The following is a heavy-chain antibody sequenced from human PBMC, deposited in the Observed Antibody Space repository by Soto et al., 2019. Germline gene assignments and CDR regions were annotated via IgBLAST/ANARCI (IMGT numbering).Heavy chain of an antibody. D-gene: IGHD3-3*01. CDR2: IYYIGGT. V-gene: IGHV4-59*01. Sequence: LQDSVPGLVKASETLSLSCSVSYGPMRGYNWSWIRQPPEKGLAWIAYIYYIGGTNYNPSRRSRVTSSVDKSKKSFSLRLTSVTAADTAVYYCARDGDHDYFYGMDIWGQGTAVTVS. J-gene: IGHJ6*02. CDR1: YGPMRGYN. CDR3: ARDGDHDYFYGMDI.